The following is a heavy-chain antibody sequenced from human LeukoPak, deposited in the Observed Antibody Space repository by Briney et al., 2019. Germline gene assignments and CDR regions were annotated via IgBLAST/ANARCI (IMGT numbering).Heavy chain of an antibody. V-gene: IGHV4-61*02. CDR3: ARGAAADATGSYCSGGSCYSVFWFDP. D-gene: IGHD2-15*01. CDR2: IYTSGST. Sequence: SETLSLTCTVSGGSISSGSYYWSWIRQPAGKGVEWIGRIYTSGSTNYNPSLKSRGTISVDTSKNQFSLKLSSVTAADTAVYYCARGAAADATGSYCSGGSCYSVFWFDPWGQGTLVTVSS. J-gene: IGHJ5*02. CDR1: GGSISSGSYY.